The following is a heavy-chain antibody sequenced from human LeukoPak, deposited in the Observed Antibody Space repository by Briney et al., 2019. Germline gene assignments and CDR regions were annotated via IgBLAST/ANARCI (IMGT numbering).Heavy chain of an antibody. Sequence: GASVKVSCKASGYTFTGYYMHWVRQAPGQGLEWMGRINPNSGGTNYAQKFQGRVTMTRDTSISTAYMELSRLRSDDTAVYYCYTYYDSSSGQNGFDYWGQGTLVTVSS. CDR3: YTYYDSSSGQNGFDY. V-gene: IGHV1-2*06. J-gene: IGHJ4*02. CDR2: INPNSGGT. D-gene: IGHD3-22*01. CDR1: GYTFTGYY.